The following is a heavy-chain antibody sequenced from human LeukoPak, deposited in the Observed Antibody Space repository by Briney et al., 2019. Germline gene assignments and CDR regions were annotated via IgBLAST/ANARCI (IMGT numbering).Heavy chain of an antibody. CDR1: GFTFDDYA. CDR2: ISWNSGSI. J-gene: IGHJ4*02. Sequence: GGSLRLSCAASGFTFDDYAMHWVRQAPGKGLEWVSGISWNSGSIGYADSVKGRFTISRDNAKNSLYLQMNSLRAEDTALYYCAKDRMDFPSEFDYWGQGTLVTVSS. D-gene: IGHD2-2*03. CDR3: AKDRMDFPSEFDY. V-gene: IGHV3-9*01.